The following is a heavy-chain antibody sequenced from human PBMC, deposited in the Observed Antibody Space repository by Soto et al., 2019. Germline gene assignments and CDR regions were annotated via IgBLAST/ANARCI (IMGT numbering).Heavy chain of an antibody. D-gene: IGHD4-4*01. CDR1: EYTCTSYT. V-gene: IGHV1-3*01. Sequence: QVQVLQSGAEVKKPGASVKVSCKASEYTCTSYTMHWVRQAPGQRLEWMGWINGGNGNTKYSQKFQGRVTITRDTSASTADMELSSLRSDDTAVYYCARELQVLYYFDHWGQGTLVTVSS. CDR3: ARELQVLYYFDH. CDR2: INGGNGNT. J-gene: IGHJ4*02.